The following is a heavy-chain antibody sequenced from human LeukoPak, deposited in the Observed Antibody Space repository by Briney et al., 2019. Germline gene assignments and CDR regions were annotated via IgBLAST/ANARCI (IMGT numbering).Heavy chain of an antibody. V-gene: IGHV4-30-2*01. Sequence: PSETLSLTCAVSGGSISSDGNSWSWIRQPPGKGLEWIGYIYHSGSTYYNPSLKSRVTISVDRFKNQFSLKLNSVTAADTAVYYCARSAMYYYDSSGPYYFDYWGQGTLVTVSS. D-gene: IGHD3-22*01. CDR2: IYHSGST. CDR3: ARSAMYYYDSSGPYYFDY. CDR1: GGSISSDGNS. J-gene: IGHJ4*02.